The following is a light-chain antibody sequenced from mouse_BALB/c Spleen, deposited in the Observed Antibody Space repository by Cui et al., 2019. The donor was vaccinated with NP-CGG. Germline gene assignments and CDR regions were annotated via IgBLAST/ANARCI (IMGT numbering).Light chain of an antibody. V-gene: IGLV1*01. Sequence: QVAVTSEFGPTTSPGETVTLTCRSSTGAVTTSNYANWVQEKPDHLFTGLIGGTNNRAPGVPARFSGSLIGDKAALTITGAQTEDDAIYFCALWYSNHWVFGGGTKLTVL. CDR1: TGAVTTSNY. J-gene: IGLJ1*01. CDR3: ALWYSNHWV. CDR2: GTN.